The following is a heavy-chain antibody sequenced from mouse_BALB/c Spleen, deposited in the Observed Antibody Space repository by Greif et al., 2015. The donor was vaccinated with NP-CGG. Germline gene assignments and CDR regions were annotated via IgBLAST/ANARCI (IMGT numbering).Heavy chain of an antibody. Sequence: EVKVVESGGGLVQPGGSRKLSCAASGFTFSSFGMHWVRQAPEKGLEWVAYISSGSSTIYYADTVKGRFTISRDNPKNTLFLQMTSIRSEDTAMYYCARSDYFDYWGQGTTLTVSS. CDR1: GFTFSSFG. CDR2: ISSGSSTI. V-gene: IGHV5-17*02. J-gene: IGHJ2*01. CDR3: ARSDYFDY.